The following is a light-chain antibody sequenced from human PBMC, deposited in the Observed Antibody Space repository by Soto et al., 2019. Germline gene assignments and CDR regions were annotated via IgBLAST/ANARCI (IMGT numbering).Light chain of an antibody. V-gene: IGLV1-40*01. CDR1: SSNIGAGYD. CDR2: GNS. Sequence: QPVLTQPPSVSGAPGQRVTISCTGSSSNIGAGYDVHWYQQFPGTAPKLLIYGNSNRPSGVPDRFSGSKSDTSASLAITGLQAEDEADYYCQSYDSSLSGSGVFGGGTKLTVL. CDR3: QSYDSSLSGSGV. J-gene: IGLJ2*01.